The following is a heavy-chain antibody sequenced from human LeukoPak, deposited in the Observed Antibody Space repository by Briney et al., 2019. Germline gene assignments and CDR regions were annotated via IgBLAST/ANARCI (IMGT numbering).Heavy chain of an antibody. CDR3: ARRRTAAAGDAFDI. CDR2: TYYSGST. CDR1: GGSISSYY. D-gene: IGHD2-2*01. J-gene: IGHJ3*02. V-gene: IGHV4-59*08. Sequence: PSETLSLTCTVSGGSISSYYWSWIRQPPGKGLEWIGYTYYSGSTNYNPSLKSRVTISVDTSKNQFSLKLSSVTAADTAVYYCARRRTAAAGDAFDIWGQGTMVTVSS.